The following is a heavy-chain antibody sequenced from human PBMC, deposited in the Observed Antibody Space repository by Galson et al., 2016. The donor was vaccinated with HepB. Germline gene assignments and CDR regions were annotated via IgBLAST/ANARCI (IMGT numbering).Heavy chain of an antibody. CDR1: GFTFRSSS. CDR3: ARGVKSYDSSGYYGMDV. Sequence: SLRLSCAASGFTFRSSSMHWVRQAPGKGLEWVSFIDSSVIYIHYAESVKGRFTISRDNAKNSLYLQMHSLRAEDTAVYYCARGVKSYDSSGYYGMDVWGQGTTVTVAS. V-gene: IGHV3-21*01. D-gene: IGHD3-22*01. CDR2: IDSSVIYI. J-gene: IGHJ6*02.